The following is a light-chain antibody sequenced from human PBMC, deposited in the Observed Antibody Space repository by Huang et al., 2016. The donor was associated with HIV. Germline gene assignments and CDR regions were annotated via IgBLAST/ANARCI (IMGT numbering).Light chain of an antibody. J-gene: IGKJ4*01. CDR2: GSS. CDR3: HQYNNWLLS. V-gene: IGKV3-15*01. Sequence: EIVMTQSPATLSVSPGQRVTLSCRANRSVSTNLAWYQQRHGQAPRLLIYGSSTRAPVIPARFSGSGSGTDFSLTISGLQSEDFALYYCHQYNNWLLSFGGGTRV. CDR1: RSVSTN.